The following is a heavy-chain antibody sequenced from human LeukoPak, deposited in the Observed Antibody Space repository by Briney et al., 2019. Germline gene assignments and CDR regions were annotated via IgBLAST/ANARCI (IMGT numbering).Heavy chain of an antibody. CDR3: AKRGPYYYDSSGYYGY. V-gene: IGHV3-23*01. Sequence: GGSLRLSCAASGFTFSSYAMSWVRQAPGKGLEWVSAISGSGGSTYYADSVKGRFTISRDNSKNTLYLQMNSLRAEDTAVYYCAKRGPYYYDSSGYYGYWGQGTLVTVSS. D-gene: IGHD3-22*01. J-gene: IGHJ4*02. CDR2: ISGSGGST. CDR1: GFTFSSYA.